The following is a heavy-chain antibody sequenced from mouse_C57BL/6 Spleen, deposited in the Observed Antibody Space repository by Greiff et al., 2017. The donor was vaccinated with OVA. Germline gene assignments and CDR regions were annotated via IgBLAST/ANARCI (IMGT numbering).Heavy chain of an antibody. D-gene: IGHD1-1*01. CDR1: GYTFTDYS. Sequence: VQLKQSGPELVKPGASVKISCKASGYTFTDYSMNWVKQSPGKSLEWIGDINPNNGGTSYNQKFKGKATLTVDKSSSTAYMELRSLTSEDSAVDYCARRGYGSSYAMDYWGQGTSVTVSS. V-gene: IGHV1-26*01. J-gene: IGHJ4*01. CDR2: INPNNGGT. CDR3: ARRGYGSSYAMDY.